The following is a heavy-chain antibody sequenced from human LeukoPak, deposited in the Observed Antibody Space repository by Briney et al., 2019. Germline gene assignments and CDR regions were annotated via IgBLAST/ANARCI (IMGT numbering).Heavy chain of an antibody. D-gene: IGHD3-22*01. CDR3: ARDPGSYYYDSSGYVDVDV. CDR1: GGSFSSYY. J-gene: IGHJ6*04. Sequence: SETLSLTCAVYGGSFSSYYWSWIRQPAGKGLEWIGRIYTSGSTNYNPSLKSRVTMSVDTSKNQFSLKLSSVTAADTAVYYCARDPGSYYYDSSGYVDVDVWGKGTTVTVSS. CDR2: IYTSGST. V-gene: IGHV4-4*07.